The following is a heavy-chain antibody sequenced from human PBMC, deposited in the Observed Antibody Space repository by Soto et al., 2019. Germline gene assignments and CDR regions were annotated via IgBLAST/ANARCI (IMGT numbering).Heavy chain of an antibody. D-gene: IGHD4-4*01. V-gene: IGHV3-21*01. CDR1: GFTFSSYS. J-gene: IGHJ6*03. CDR2: ISSSSSYI. CDR3: AREEGSNYYYYYYMDV. Sequence: GGSLRLSCAASGFTFSSYSMNWVRQAPGKGLEWVSSISSSSSYIYYADSVKGRFTISRDNAKNSLYLQMNSLRAEDTAVYYCAREEGSNYYYYYYMDVWGKGTTVTVSS.